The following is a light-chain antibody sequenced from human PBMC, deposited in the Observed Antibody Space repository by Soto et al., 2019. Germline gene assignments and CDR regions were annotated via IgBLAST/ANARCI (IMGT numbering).Light chain of an antibody. CDR3: QQYYSYPRT. CDR2: AAS. Sequence: AIRMTQSPSSLSASTGDRVTITCRASQGISSYLAWYQQKPGKAPKLLICAASTLQSGVSSRFSGSGSGTDFTLTISCLQSEDFATYYCQQYYSYPRTFGQGTKVEIK. CDR1: QGISSY. V-gene: IGKV1-8*01. J-gene: IGKJ1*01.